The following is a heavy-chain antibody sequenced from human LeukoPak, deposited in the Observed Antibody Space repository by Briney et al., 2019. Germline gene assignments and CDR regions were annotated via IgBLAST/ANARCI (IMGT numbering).Heavy chain of an antibody. V-gene: IGHV3-23*01. J-gene: IGHJ4*02. D-gene: IGHD3-22*01. CDR1: GFTFSSYA. CDR2: ISGSGGST. Sequence: GGSLRLSCAASGFTFSSYAMSWVRQAPGKGPEWVSAISGSGGSTYYADSVKGRFTISRDNSKNTLYLQMNSLRAEDTAVYYCAKGDYYDSSGYYYFDYWGQGTLVTVSS. CDR3: AKGDYYDSSGYYYFDY.